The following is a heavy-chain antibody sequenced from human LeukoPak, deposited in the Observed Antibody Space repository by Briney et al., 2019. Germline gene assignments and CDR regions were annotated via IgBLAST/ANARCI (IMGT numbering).Heavy chain of an antibody. CDR3: ARVDGYCSGGSCSNYFDY. CDR1: GGSISSYY. V-gene: IGHV4-59*01. Sequence: SETLSLTCTVSGGSISSYYWSWIRQPPGKGLEWIGYIYYSGSTNYNPSLKSRVTISVDTSKNQFSLKRSSVTAADTAVYYCARVDGYCSGGSCSNYFDYWGQGTLVTVSS. J-gene: IGHJ4*02. CDR2: IYYSGST. D-gene: IGHD2-15*01.